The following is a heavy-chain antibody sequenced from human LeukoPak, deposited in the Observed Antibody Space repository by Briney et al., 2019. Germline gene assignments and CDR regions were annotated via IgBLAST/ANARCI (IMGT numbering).Heavy chain of an antibody. V-gene: IGHV4-61*01. CDR1: GGSVISGSSY. Sequence: SETLSLTCTVSGGSVISGSSYWGWIRQPPGKGLEWIGYIYYSGSTNYNPSLKSRVTISVDTSKNQFSLKLSSVTAADTAVYYCARGDPIDYWGQGTLVTVSS. J-gene: IGHJ4*02. CDR2: IYYSGST. CDR3: ARGDPIDY.